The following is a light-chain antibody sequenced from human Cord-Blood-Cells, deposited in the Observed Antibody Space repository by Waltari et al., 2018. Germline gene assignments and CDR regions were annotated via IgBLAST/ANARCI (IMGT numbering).Light chain of an antibody. Sequence: INCKSSQSVLYSSNNKNYLAWYQQKPGQPPKLLIYWASTRESGVPDRFSGSGSGTDYTLTISSLQAEDVAVYYCQQYYSTPYSFGQGTKLEIK. CDR2: WAS. CDR3: QQYYSTPYS. V-gene: IGKV4-1*01. J-gene: IGKJ2*03. CDR1: QSVLYSSNNKNY.